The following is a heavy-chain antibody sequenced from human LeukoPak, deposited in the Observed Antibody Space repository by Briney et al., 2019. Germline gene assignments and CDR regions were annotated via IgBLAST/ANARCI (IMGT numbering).Heavy chain of an antibody. CDR3: ARHGVATWFDP. CDR1: GGSFSDYY. J-gene: IGHJ5*02. V-gene: IGHV4-34*01. CDR2: INHSGTT. Sequence: SETLSLTCAVYGGSFSDYYWSWIRQTPGKGLEWIAEINHSGTTNYSPSLKSRVTISVDTSKNQFSLKLSSVTAADTAVYYCARHGVATWFDPWGQGTLVTVSS. D-gene: IGHD2-15*01.